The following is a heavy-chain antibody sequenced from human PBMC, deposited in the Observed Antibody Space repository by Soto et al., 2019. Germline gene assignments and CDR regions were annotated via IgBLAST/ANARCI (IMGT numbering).Heavy chain of an antibody. CDR3: AKEFSSTWIDH. V-gene: IGHV3-30*18. CDR1: GFTLTTYG. J-gene: IGHJ4*01. D-gene: IGHD6-13*01. CDR2: MSYDGTKA. Sequence: QVQLVASGGGVVQPGRSLRLSCAASGFTLTTYGMHWVRQAPGKGLERVAAMSYDGTKAYYADSVKGRFTISRDSSRNTRFLQLNSLRAEATAVYYCAKEFSSTWIDHWGEGTLVTVSS.